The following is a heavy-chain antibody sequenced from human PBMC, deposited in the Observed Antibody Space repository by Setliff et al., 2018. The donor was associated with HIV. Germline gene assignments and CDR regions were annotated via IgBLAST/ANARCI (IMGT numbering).Heavy chain of an antibody. CDR3: ARLRSELGVFDY. V-gene: IGHV4-59*08. CDR1: GGSISNHY. D-gene: IGHD1-26*01. Sequence: PSETLSLTCSVSGGSISNHYWSWIRQPPGKGLEWIGYIYYTGSTNYNPSLRGRVTTSVDTSKNHFSLRLSSVTAADTAVYYCARLRSELGVFDYWVQGTLVTVSS. J-gene: IGHJ4*02. CDR2: IYYTGST.